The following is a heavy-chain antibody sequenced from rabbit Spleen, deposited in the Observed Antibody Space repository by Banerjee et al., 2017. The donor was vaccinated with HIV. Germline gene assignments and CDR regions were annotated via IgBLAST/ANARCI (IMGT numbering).Heavy chain of an antibody. CDR2: INAVTGKA. D-gene: IGHD2-1*01. V-gene: IGHV1S45*01. CDR1: GFSFSDRDV. Sequence: QEQLVESGGGLVQPEGSLTLTCKASGFSFSDRDVMCWVRQAPGKGLEWIGCINAVTGKAVYASWAKGRFTFSKTSSTTVTLQMTSLTAADTATYFCVRDRANVGGDYGPYYFDLWGQGTLVTVS. CDR3: VRDRANVGGDYGPYYFDL. J-gene: IGHJ4*01.